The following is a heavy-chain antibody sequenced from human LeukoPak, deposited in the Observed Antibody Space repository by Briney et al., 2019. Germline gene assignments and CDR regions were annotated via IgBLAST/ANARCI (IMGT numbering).Heavy chain of an antibody. CDR3: ARHPSAYYFGSSDY. CDR1: GYSFTNYW. J-gene: IGHJ4*02. V-gene: IGHV5-51*01. D-gene: IGHD3-22*01. Sequence: GESLKISFKASGYSFTNYWICWVRQMPGKGLEWMGVIYPGDSDTKYSPSFQGQVTISADKSIRPAYLQWSSLEASDTAMYYCARHPSAYYFGSSDYWGQGTLVTVSS. CDR2: IYPGDSDT.